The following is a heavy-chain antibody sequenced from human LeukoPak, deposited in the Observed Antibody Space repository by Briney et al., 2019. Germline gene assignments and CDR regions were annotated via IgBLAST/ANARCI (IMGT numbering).Heavy chain of an antibody. CDR2: TSANNRNT. CDR3: ARSQAVVSSSLYYYYVDV. J-gene: IGHJ6*03. Sequence: ASVTVSCKASGYTFLSHGFSWVRQAPGQGLEWMGWTSANNRNTNYAQRLQGRVTMTTDTSTNTAYMELRTLRSDDTAVYYCARSQAVVSSSLYYYYVDVWGKGTTIIVSS. V-gene: IGHV1-18*01. CDR1: GYTFLSHG. D-gene: IGHD2-2*01.